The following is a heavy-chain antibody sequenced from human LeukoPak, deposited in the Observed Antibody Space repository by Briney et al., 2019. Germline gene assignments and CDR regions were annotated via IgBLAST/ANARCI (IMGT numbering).Heavy chain of an antibody. CDR2: ISTSGST. J-gene: IGHJ5*02. CDR3: ARDDLVWGENNWFDP. Sequence: PSETLSLTCAVAGGSISSYFWTWIRQPAGKGLEWIGRISTSGSTNYNPSLKSRVSMSLDTSKNRLSLKLSPVTAADTAVYYCARDDLVWGENNWFDPWGQGTLVTVSS. CDR1: GGSISSYF. V-gene: IGHV4-4*07. D-gene: IGHD2-8*01.